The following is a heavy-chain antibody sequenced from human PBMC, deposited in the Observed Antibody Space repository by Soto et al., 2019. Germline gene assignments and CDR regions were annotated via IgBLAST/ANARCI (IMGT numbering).Heavy chain of an antibody. CDR1: GGTFSSYA. J-gene: IGHJ4*02. Sequence: GASVKVSCKASGGTFSSYAISWVRQAPGKGLEWVSVIYSGGSTYYADSVRGRFTISRDSSKNTLSLQMNSLRAEDTAMYYCAREDNRTSWAFDCWGQGTLVTVSS. CDR2: IYSGGST. V-gene: IGHV3-53*01. D-gene: IGHD2-2*01. CDR3: AREDNRTSWAFDC.